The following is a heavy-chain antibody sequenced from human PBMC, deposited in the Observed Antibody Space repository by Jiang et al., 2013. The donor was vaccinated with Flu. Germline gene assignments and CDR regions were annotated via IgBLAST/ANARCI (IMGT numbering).Heavy chain of an antibody. CDR3: ARVIHETTVEYWFDP. D-gene: IGHD1-14*01. Sequence: PGLVKPSETLSLTCTVSGASISSYYWSWIRQPPGKGLEWIGYIYYNESTNYNPSLKSRVTISVDTSKNQFSLELNSVTAADTAVYYCARVIHETTVEYWFDPWGQGTLVTVSS. V-gene: IGHV4-59*01. CDR1: GASISSYY. J-gene: IGHJ5*02. CDR2: IYYNEST.